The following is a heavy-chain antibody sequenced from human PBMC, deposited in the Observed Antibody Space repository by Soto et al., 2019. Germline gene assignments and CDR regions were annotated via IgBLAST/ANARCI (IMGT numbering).Heavy chain of an antibody. V-gene: IGHV1-69*01. Sequence: QVQLVQSGAEVKKPGSSVKVSCKASGGTFSSYAISWVRQAPGQGLEWRGGIIPIFGTANYAQKFQGRVTITADESTSTAYMELSSLRSEDTAVYYCARERIAVAGTGGAFDIWGQGTMVTVSS. CDR2: IIPIFGTA. CDR1: GGTFSSYA. D-gene: IGHD6-19*01. J-gene: IGHJ3*02. CDR3: ARERIAVAGTGGAFDI.